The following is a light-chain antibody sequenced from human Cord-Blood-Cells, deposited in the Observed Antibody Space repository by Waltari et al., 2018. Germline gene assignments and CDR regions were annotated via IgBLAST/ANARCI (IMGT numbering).Light chain of an antibody. Sequence: DIVMTQTPDSLDVSLGERATIDCKSSQSVFYSSNNKNYLAWYQQKPGQPPKLLIYWASTRGSGVPDRFSGSGSGTDFTLTISSLQAEDVAVYYCQQYYSTPYTFGQGTKLEIK. CDR3: QQYYSTPYT. CDR1: QSVFYSSNNKNY. J-gene: IGKJ2*01. V-gene: IGKV4-1*01. CDR2: WAS.